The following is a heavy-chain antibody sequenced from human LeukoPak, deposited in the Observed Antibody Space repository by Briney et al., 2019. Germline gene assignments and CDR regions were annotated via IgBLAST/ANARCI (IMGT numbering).Heavy chain of an antibody. V-gene: IGHV1-46*01. CDR2: INPSGGST. D-gene: IGHD1-26*01. CDR3: ARQIGSGGSYYRDGGLDY. J-gene: IGHJ4*02. Sequence: ASVKVSCKASGYTFTSYYMHWVRQAPGQGLEWMGIINPSGGSTSYAQKFQGRVTMTRDTSTSTVYMELSSLRSEDTAVYYCARQIGSGGSYYRDGGLDYWGQGTLVTVSS. CDR1: GYTFTSYY.